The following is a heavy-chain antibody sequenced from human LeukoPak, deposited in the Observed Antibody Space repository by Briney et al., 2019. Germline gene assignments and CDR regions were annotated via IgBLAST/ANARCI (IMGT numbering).Heavy chain of an antibody. CDR1: GGSISSGSYY. CDR3: ARYSGSYIDY. J-gene: IGHJ4*02. V-gene: IGHV4-61*02. D-gene: IGHD1-26*01. CDR2: IYTSWST. Sequence: PSQTLSLTCTVSGGSISSGSYYWSWIRQPAGKGLEWIGRIYTSWSTNYNPSLKSRVTIPVDTSKYQFSLKLSSATAADTAVYYCARYSGSYIDYWGQGTLVTVSS.